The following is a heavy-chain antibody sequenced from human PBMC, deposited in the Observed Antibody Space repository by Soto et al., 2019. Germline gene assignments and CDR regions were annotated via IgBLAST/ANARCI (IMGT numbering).Heavy chain of an antibody. CDR1: GFTFSTYG. Sequence: QVQLVESGGRVVQPGRSLRLSCAASGFTFSTYGMHWVRQAPGKGLEWVAVISYDGRDKYYSDSVKGRFTISRDKSKNKLYLQMNSLRAEDTAVYHCAKDIEVHDSSGYFDYWGQGTLVTVSS. CDR2: ISYDGRDK. J-gene: IGHJ4*02. CDR3: AKDIEVHDSSGYFDY. V-gene: IGHV3-30*18. D-gene: IGHD3-22*01.